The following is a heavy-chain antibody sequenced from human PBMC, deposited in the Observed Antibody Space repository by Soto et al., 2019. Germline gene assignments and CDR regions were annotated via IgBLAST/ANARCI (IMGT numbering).Heavy chain of an antibody. J-gene: IGHJ4*02. CDR2: IYYSGST. CDR3: ARQAGGAAPAGY. CDR1: GGSISSSSYY. D-gene: IGHD6-13*01. Sequence: NPSETLSLTCTVSGGSISSSSYYWGWIRQPPGKGLEWIGSIYYSGSTYYNPSLKSRVTISVDTSKNQFSLKLSSVTAADTAVYYCARQAGGAAPAGYWGQGTLVTVSS. V-gene: IGHV4-39*01.